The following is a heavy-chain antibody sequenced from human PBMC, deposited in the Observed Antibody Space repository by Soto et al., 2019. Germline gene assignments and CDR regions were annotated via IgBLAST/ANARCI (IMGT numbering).Heavy chain of an antibody. D-gene: IGHD4-17*01. CDR1: GYTFTSCC. CDR2: ISAYNGNT. V-gene: IGHV1-18*01. J-gene: IGHJ3*02. CDR3: ARDAFTSFMTTVTGDAFDI. Sequence: ASVNGSCKSSGYTFTSCCISWVRQAPGQGREWMGWISAYNGNTNYAQKLQGRVTMTTDTSTSTAYMELRSLRSDDTAVYYCARDAFTSFMTTVTGDAFDIWGQGTMVTVSS.